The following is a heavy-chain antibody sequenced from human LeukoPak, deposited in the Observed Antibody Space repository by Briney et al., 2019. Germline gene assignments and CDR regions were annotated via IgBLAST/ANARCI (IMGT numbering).Heavy chain of an antibody. CDR2: ISGSGSNL. V-gene: IGHV3-23*01. Sequence: GGSLRLSCAAFGFTFSSYAMSWVRHAPGKGLEWVSGISGSGSNLNYLDSVKGRFTISRDNSRSTLYLQMISLRGDDTALYYCARRRDGSNSGAFDIWGQGTMVTVFS. CDR3: ARRRDGSNSGAFDI. D-gene: IGHD5-24*01. J-gene: IGHJ3*02. CDR1: GFTFSSYA.